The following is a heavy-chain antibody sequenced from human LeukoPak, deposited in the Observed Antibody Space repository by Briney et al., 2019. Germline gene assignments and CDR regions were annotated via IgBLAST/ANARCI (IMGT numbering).Heavy chain of an antibody. V-gene: IGHV3-53*05. CDR2: IYSGGST. CDR1: GFTVSSNY. CDR3: AKETELELQDYFDY. D-gene: IGHD1-7*01. J-gene: IGHJ4*02. Sequence: PGGSLRLSCAASGFTVSSNYMSWVRQAPGKGLEWVSVIYSGGSTYYADSVKGRFTISRDNSKNTLYLQMNSLRAEDTAVYYCAKETELELQDYFDYWGQGTLVTVSS.